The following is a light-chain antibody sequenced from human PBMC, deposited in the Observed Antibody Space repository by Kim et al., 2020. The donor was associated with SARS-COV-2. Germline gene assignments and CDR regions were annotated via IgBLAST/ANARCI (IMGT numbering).Light chain of an antibody. CDR3: AAWDDSLNGYV. CDR2: SKN. J-gene: IGLJ1*01. V-gene: IGLV1-44*01. Sequence: GQRVPISCSGRSSNIGSNTVNWYQQLPGPAPKLLIYSKNQRPSGVPDRFSGSKSGTSASLAISGLQSEDEADYYCAAWDDSLNGYVFGTGTKVTVL. CDR1: SSNIGSNT.